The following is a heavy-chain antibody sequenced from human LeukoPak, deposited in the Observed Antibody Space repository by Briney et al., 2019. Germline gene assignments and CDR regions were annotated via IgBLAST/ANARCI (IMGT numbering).Heavy chain of an antibody. CDR3: ARVKAARWHGDYLRFDY. D-gene: IGHD4-17*01. J-gene: IGHJ4*02. CDR1: GGSISGTYY. CDR2: IYYTGTT. V-gene: IGHV4-59*12. Sequence: PSETLSLTCTVSGGSISGTYYWSWIRQPPGKGLEWIGYIYYTGTTDSNPSLKSRVTISLDTSKNQFSLKLSSVTAADTAVYYCARVKAARWHGDYLRFDYWGQGTLVTVSS.